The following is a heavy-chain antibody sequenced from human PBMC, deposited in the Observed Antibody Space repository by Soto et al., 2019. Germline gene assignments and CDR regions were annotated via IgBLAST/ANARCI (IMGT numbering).Heavy chain of an antibody. Sequence: QVYLVQSEPEVKNPGSSVKVSCEASGYTVSEHGITWVRQAPGQGLEWMGWISPVTDNTNSAQKIQGRDTMTRETTTSTPTMGLKSTTSENTAVYYRAISGYSWLDYDNGMHVWGQRPTVTV. CDR1: GYTVSEHG. V-gene: IGHV1-18*01. CDR3: AISGYSWLDYDNGMHV. J-gene: IGHJ6*02. D-gene: IGHD6-25*01. CDR2: ISPVTDNT.